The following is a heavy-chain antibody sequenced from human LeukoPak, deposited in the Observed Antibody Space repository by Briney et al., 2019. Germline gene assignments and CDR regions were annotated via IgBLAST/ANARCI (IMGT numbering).Heavy chain of an antibody. V-gene: IGHV3-30*18. CDR2: ISYDGSNK. D-gene: IGHD3-16*02. Sequence: GRSLRLSCAASGFTFSSYSMHWVRQAPGKGLEWVAVISYDGSNKYYADSVKGRFTISRDNSKNTLYLQMNSLRAEDTAVYYCAKEISMITFGGVIGNWFDPWGQGTLVTVSS. CDR3: AKEISMITFGGVIGNWFDP. J-gene: IGHJ5*02. CDR1: GFTFSSYS.